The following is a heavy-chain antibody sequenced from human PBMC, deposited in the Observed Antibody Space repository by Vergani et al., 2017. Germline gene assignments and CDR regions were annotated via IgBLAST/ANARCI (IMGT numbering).Heavy chain of an antibody. J-gene: IGHJ4*02. CDR1: GFTFSSYA. D-gene: IGHD6-13*01. CDR3: ASPRRIAPHVPREFDY. V-gene: IGHV3-23*01. CDR2: ISGSGGST. Sequence: EVQLLESGGGLVQPGGSLRLSCAASGFTFSSYAMSWVRQAPGKGLEWVSAISGSGGSTYYADSVKGRFTISRDNSKNTLYLQMNSLRAEDTAVYYCASPRRIAPHVPREFDYWGQGTLVTVSS.